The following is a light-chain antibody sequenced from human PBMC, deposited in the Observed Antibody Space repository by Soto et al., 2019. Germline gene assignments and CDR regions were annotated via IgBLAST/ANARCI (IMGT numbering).Light chain of an antibody. J-gene: IGKJ2*01. V-gene: IGKV3-11*01. CDR3: QQRSNWPPYT. CDR1: QSVSSY. Sequence: EIVLTQSPATLSLSPGERATLSCRASQSVSSYLAWYHQKPGQAPRLLIYDASNRATGIPARFRGSGSGTDFTLTISSLEPEDVAMYYCQQRSNWPPYTFGQGTKLEIK. CDR2: DAS.